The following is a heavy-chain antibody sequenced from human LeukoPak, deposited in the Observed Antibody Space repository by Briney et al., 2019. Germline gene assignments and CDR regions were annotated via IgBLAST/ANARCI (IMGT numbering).Heavy chain of an antibody. J-gene: IGHJ6*02. D-gene: IGHD3-16*01. V-gene: IGHV3-7*01. CDR2: MNQDGSAK. CDR1: GFTFSDSW. Sequence: GGSLRFSCAASGFTFSDSWMTWVRQAQGKGLEWVANMNQDGSAKDYVDSVKGRFTISRDNARNSLYLQMGSLRAEDTAVYYCATYTHWVAGDVWGQGTTVTVSS. CDR3: ATYTHWVAGDV.